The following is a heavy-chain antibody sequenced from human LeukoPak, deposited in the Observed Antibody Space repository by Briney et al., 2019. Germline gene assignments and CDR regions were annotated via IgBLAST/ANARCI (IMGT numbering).Heavy chain of an antibody. CDR3: ARLIRPYWGYYDSSGYYLDY. D-gene: IGHD3-22*01. Sequence: SETLSLTCTVSGGSISSGSYYWSWIRQPAGKGLEWIVRIYTSGSTNYNPSLKSRVTISVDTSKNQFSLKLSSVTAADTAVYYCARLIRPYWGYYDSSGYYLDYWGQGALVTVSS. CDR2: IYTSGST. CDR1: GGSISSGSYY. V-gene: IGHV4-61*02. J-gene: IGHJ4*02.